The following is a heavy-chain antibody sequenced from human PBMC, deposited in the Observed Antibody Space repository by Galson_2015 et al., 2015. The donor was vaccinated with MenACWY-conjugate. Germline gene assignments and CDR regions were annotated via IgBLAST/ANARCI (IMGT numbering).Heavy chain of an antibody. CDR1: GFTVSSSY. J-gene: IGHJ5*02. Sequence: SLRLSCAASGFTVSSSYMSWVRRAPGKGLEWVSVIYSGGSTYYADSVKGRFTISRDNSKNTLYLQMSSLRAEDTAVYYCARTTLDIAAAGTGWFDPWGQGTLVTVSS. CDR2: IYSGGST. CDR3: ARTTLDIAAAGTGWFDP. D-gene: IGHD6-13*01. V-gene: IGHV3-66*02.